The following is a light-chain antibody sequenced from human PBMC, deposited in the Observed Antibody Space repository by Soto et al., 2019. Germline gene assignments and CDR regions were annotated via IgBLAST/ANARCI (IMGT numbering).Light chain of an antibody. CDR1: QSVNSN. Sequence: EIVMTQSPATLSVSPGERVTLSCRASQSVNSNLAWYQQKPGQAPRLLIYGASTRATGIPARFSGSGSGTEFTLTISSLQSEDFAVYYCQQYNNWLWTFGQGTKVEIK. V-gene: IGKV3-15*01. J-gene: IGKJ1*01. CDR2: GAS. CDR3: QQYNNWLWT.